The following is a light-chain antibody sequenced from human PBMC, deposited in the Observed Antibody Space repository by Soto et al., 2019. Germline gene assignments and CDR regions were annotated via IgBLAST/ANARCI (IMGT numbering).Light chain of an antibody. Sequence: SVLTPPPAASGTPGQRVTISCSGSSSNIGSNTVNWYQQLPGTAPKLLIYSNNQRPSGVPDRFSGSKSGTSASLAISGLQSEDEADYYCAAWDDSLNGQVFGTGTKVTVL. CDR3: AAWDDSLNGQV. J-gene: IGLJ1*01. CDR1: SSNIGSNT. V-gene: IGLV1-44*01. CDR2: SNN.